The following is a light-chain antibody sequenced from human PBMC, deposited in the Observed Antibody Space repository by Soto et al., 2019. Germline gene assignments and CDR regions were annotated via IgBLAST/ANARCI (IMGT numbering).Light chain of an antibody. Sequence: EIVMTQSPATLSVSPGERATLSCRASQSVSSNLAWHQQKPGQAPRLLIYGASTRATGVPARFSGSGSGTEFTLTISSLQSEDFAVYYCQQYNNWPPTFGQATKVEIK. CDR1: QSVSSN. V-gene: IGKV3-15*01. CDR2: GAS. J-gene: IGKJ1*01. CDR3: QQYNNWPPT.